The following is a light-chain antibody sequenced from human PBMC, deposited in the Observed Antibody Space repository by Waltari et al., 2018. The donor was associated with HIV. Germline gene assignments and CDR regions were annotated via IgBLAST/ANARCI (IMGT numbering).Light chain of an antibody. CDR2: EGS. CDR3: CSYAGSSTL. J-gene: IGLJ2*01. Sequence: QSALTQPASVSGSPGQSITISRPRTSSDVGSSNLVSWYQQHTGKAPKLMIYEGSKRPAGVSNRFSGSKSGNTASLTISGLQAEDEADYYCCSYAGSSTLFGGGTKLTVL. V-gene: IGLV2-23*01. CDR1: SSDVGSSNL.